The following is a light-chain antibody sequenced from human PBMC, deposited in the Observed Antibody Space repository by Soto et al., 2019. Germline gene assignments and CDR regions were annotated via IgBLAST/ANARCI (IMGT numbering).Light chain of an antibody. J-gene: IGLJ2*01. Sequence: QSVLTQPPSASGTPGQRVTISCSGNSSNIGSNSGDWYQHLPGTAPKLLIYRNNQRPSGVPDRFSGSKSGTSVSVVISGLRSEDEADYHCAAWDDSLRGVVFGGGTKLSVL. CDR2: RNN. V-gene: IGLV1-47*01. CDR1: SSNIGSNS. CDR3: AAWDDSLRGVV.